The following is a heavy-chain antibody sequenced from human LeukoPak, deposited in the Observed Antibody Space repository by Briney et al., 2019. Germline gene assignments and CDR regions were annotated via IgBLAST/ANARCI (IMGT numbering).Heavy chain of an antibody. CDR1: GGSICSYY. V-gene: IGHV4-59*01. D-gene: IGHD3-22*01. CDR3: ARGHYYDSSGYYIDS. Sequence: SETLSLTCTVSGGSICSYYWSWMRQPPGKGLEWIGYVYYSGSTNYNLSLMSRVTISVDPSKNQFSLKLSSVTAADTAVYYCARGHYYDSSGYYIDSWGQGTLVTVSS. J-gene: IGHJ4*02. CDR2: VYYSGST.